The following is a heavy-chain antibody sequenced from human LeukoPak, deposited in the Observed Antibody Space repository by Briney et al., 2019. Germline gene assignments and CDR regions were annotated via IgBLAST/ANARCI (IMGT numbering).Heavy chain of an antibody. CDR2: IYYSGST. V-gene: IGHV4-59*01. CDR3: ARGVAAAYDY. CDR1: GGSITSYY. J-gene: IGHJ4*02. Sequence: PSETLSLTCTVSGGSITSYYWSWIRQPPGKGLEWIGYIYYSGSTNYNSSLKSRVTISLDTSKNQFSLKLSSVTAADTAVYYCARGVAAAYDYWGRGTLVTVSS. D-gene: IGHD6-13*01.